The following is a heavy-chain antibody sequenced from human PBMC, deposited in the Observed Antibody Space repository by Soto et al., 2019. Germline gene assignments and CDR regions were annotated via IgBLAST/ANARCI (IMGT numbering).Heavy chain of an antibody. V-gene: IGHV3-30*18. CDR3: VKDVRGYCVGTTCNIFQS. D-gene: IGHD2-2*01. Sequence: QVQLIESGGGVVQPGRSLRLSCAASGFIFNSYDMHWVRQAPGKGLEWVAFLSHDGSKKFYVDSLKGRITIFRDNCNNTLSLEMNSLSPEITAVYYCVKDVRGYCVGTTCNIFQSWGQGALVTVSS. CDR2: LSHDGSKK. CDR1: GFIFNSYD. J-gene: IGHJ4*02.